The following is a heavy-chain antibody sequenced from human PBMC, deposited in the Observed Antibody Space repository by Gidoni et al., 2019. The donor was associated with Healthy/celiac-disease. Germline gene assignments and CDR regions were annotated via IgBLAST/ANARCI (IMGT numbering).Heavy chain of an antibody. CDR3: ARDGNYDFWSGYPYYFDY. D-gene: IGHD3-3*01. J-gene: IGHJ4*02. CDR1: GYTFTGYY. Sequence: QVQLVQSGAEVKKPGASVKVSCKASGYTFTGYYLHWVRQAPGQGLEWMGWINPNSGGTNYAQKFQGRVTMTRDTSISTAYMELSRLRSDDTAVYYCARDGNYDFWSGYPYYFDYWGQGTLVTVSS. V-gene: IGHV1-2*02. CDR2: INPNSGGT.